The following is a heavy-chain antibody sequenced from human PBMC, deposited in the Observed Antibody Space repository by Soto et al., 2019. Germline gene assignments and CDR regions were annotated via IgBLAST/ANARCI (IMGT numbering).Heavy chain of an antibody. D-gene: IGHD5-18*01. V-gene: IGHV3-30*18. Sequence: QVQLVESGGGVVQPGRSLRLSCADSGFTFSSYGMHWVRQAPGKGLEWVAVISYDGSNKYYADSVKGRFTLSRDNSKNTVCIKMNSQGAVAKAVYYCAKSSSYSYGPVLVYWGIGTLVRVSS. CDR3: AKSSSYSYGPVLVY. CDR1: GFTFSSYG. J-gene: IGHJ4*01. CDR2: ISYDGSNK.